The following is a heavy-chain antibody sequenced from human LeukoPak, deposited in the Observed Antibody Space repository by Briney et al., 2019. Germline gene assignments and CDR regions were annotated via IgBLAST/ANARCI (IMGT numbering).Heavy chain of an antibody. CDR1: GFTFSSHA. CDR2: INDGGDNK. Sequence: GGSLRLSCAASGFTFSSHAMSWVRQAPGKGLEWVSAINDGGDNKQYTDSVKGRFTISRDNSKNTLYLQMNSLRADDTAVYYCAKSSRYGTGWYGWIDYWGQGMLVTVSS. CDR3: AKSSRYGTGWYGWIDY. V-gene: IGHV3-23*01. J-gene: IGHJ4*02. D-gene: IGHD6-19*01.